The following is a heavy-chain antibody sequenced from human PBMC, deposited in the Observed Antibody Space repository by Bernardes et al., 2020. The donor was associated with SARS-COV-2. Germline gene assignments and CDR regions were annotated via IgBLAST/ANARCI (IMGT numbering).Heavy chain of an antibody. Sequence: SETLSLTCAVSGGSISSSNWWSWVRQPPGKGLEWIGEIYHSGSTNYNPSLKSRVTISVDKSKNQFSLKLSSVTAADTAVYYCASLRLQAKMVRGVIHLNRWFDPWGQGTLVTVSS. V-gene: IGHV4-4*02. CDR1: GGSISSSNW. D-gene: IGHD3-10*01. CDR3: ASLRLQAKMVRGVIHLNRWFDP. J-gene: IGHJ5*02. CDR2: IYHSGST.